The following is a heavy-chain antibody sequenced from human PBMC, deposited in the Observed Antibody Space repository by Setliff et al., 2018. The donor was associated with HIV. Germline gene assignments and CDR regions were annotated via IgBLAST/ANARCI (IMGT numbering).Heavy chain of an antibody. CDR2: ISWNSGSI. CDR1: GFTFDDYA. CDR3: ARAVVAYGDLYYFDY. V-gene: IGHV3-9*01. D-gene: IGHD4-17*01. J-gene: IGHJ4*02. Sequence: PGGSLRLSCAASGFTFDDYAMHWVRQAPGKGLEWVSGISWNSGSIGYADSVKGRFTISRDNAKNSLYLQMNSLRAEDTALYYCARAVVAYGDLYYFDYWGQGTLVTVSS.